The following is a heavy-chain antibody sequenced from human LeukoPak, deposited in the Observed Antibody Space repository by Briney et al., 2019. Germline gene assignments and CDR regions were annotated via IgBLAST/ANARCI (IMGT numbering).Heavy chain of an antibody. D-gene: IGHD2-15*01. CDR2: ISYDGSNK. J-gene: IGHJ1*01. CDR1: GFTFSSYG. V-gene: IGHV3-30*18. Sequence: AGSLRLSCAASGFTFSSYGMHWVRQAPGKGLEWVAVISYDGSNKYYADSVKGRFTISRDNSKNTLYLQMNGLRAEDTAVYYCAKPRRGYCSGVSCYFGYCQHWGQGTLVTVSS. CDR3: AKPRRGYCSGVSCYFGYCQH.